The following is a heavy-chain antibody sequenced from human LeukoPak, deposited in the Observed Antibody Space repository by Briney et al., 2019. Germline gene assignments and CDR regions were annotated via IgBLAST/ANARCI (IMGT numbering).Heavy chain of an antibody. CDR2: IRYDGSTQ. V-gene: IGHV3-30*02. CDR3: AKDGDSSGFDLSY. D-gene: IGHD3-22*01. J-gene: IGHJ4*02. CDR1: GFIFSGYG. Sequence: GGSLRLSCTASGFIFSGYGMHWVRQAPGKGLEWVAFIRYDGSTQNYADSVKGRFTISRDNSKNTLYLQMNTLRAEDTAVYYCAKDGDSSGFDLSYWGQGTRVTVSS.